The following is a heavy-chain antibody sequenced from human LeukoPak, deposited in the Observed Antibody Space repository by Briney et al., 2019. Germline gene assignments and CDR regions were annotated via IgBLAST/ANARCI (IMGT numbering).Heavy chain of an antibody. V-gene: IGHV3-23*01. D-gene: IGHD3-10*01. J-gene: IGHJ4*02. CDR2: ISGSGGST. CDR3: AKESGSGSYFYLYGPFDY. CDR1: GFTFSSYA. Sequence: PGGSLRLSCAASGFTFSSYAMSWVRQAPGKGLEWVSAISGSGGSTYYADSVKGRFTISRDNSKNTLYLQMNSLRAEDTAVYYCAKESGSGSYFYLYGPFDYWGQGTLVTVSS.